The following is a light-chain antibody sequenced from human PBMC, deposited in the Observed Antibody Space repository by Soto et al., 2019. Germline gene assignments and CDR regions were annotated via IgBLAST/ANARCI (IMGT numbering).Light chain of an antibody. CDR3: QQYNNWPPAWT. CDR2: DAS. V-gene: IGKV3D-15*01. CDR1: QSFSSSY. Sequence: EIVMTQSPATLSVSPGERATLSCRASQSFSSSYLAWYQQKPGQAPRLLIYDASNRATGIPARFSGSGSGTDFTLTISSLEPEDFAVYYCQQYNNWPPAWTFGQGTKVDI. J-gene: IGKJ1*01.